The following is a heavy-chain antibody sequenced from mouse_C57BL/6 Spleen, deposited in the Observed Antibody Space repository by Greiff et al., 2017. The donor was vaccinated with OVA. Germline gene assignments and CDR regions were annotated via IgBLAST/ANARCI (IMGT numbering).Heavy chain of an antibody. Sequence: EVQVVESGPGLVKPSQSLSLTCSVTGYSITSGYYWNWIRQFPGNKLEWMGYISYDGSNNYNPSLKNRISITRDTSKNQFFLKLNSVTAEDTATYYCASRTGEGYFDVWGTGTTVTVSS. V-gene: IGHV3-6*01. CDR2: ISYDGSN. D-gene: IGHD4-1*01. J-gene: IGHJ1*03. CDR3: ASRTGEGYFDV. CDR1: GYSITSGYY.